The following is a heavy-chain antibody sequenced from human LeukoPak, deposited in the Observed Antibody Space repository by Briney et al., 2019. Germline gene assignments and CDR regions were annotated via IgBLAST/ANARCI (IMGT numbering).Heavy chain of an antibody. CDR1: GYSISSGYY. V-gene: IGHV4-38-2*02. CDR3: AKSGGYGLIDY. Sequence: SETLSLTCTVSGYSISSGYYWGWIRPPPGKGLEWIGSIYHSGSTYYNPSLKSRVTISVDTSKNQFSLRLNSVTAADTAMYYCAKSGGYGLIDYWGQGTRVTVSS. J-gene: IGHJ4*02. CDR2: IYHSGST. D-gene: IGHD1-26*01.